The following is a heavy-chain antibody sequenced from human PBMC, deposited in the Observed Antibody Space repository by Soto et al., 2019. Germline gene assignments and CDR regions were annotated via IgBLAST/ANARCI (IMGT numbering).Heavy chain of an antibody. D-gene: IGHD6-19*01. J-gene: IGHJ5*02. CDR1: GYTLTELS. CDR3: ATHRQPYIAVAEYWFDP. Sequence: ASVKVSCKVSGYTLTELSMHWVRQAPGKGLEWMGGFDPEDGETIYAQKFQGRVTMTEDASTDTAYMELSSLRSEDTAVYYCATHRQPYIAVAEYWFDPWGQGTLVTVSS. CDR2: FDPEDGET. V-gene: IGHV1-24*01.